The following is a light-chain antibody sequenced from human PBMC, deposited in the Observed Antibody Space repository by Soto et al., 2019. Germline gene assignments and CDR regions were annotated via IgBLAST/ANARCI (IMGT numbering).Light chain of an antibody. CDR2: GAS. CDR1: QSVSNNY. Sequence: EIVLTQSPGTLSLSPWERATLSCRASQSVSNNYLAWYQQKPGQAPRLLIYGASNRATGIPARFSGSGSGTDFTLTISSLEPEDFAVYYGQQRSNWPSITFGQGTRLEI. J-gene: IGKJ5*01. CDR3: QQRSNWPSIT. V-gene: IGKV3-11*01.